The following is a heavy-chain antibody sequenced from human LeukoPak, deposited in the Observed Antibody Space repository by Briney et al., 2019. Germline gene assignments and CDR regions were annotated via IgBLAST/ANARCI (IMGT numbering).Heavy chain of an antibody. CDR1: GVTFSSYA. J-gene: IGHJ4*02. Sequence: GGSLRLSSAASGVTFSSYAMSWGRQAPGKGLEWFSAISCSGGSTYYADSVKGRFTISRDNSKNTLYRQMNSLIAEATAVYYCSKDRPDSFDYWGQGTLVTVSS. V-gene: IGHV3-23*01. CDR2: ISCSGGST. CDR3: SKDRPDSFDY.